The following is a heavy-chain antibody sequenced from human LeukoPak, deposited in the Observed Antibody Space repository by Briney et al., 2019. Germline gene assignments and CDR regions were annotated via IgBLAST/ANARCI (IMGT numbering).Heavy chain of an antibody. CDR3: VRHGDTDSCLAN. Sequence: GGSLRLSCAASGFTVSSNYMSWVRQAPGKGLEWVSVIYSGGSTYYVDSVKGRFTISRDNAKSSLYLQMNDLRAEDTAVYYCVRHGDTDSCLANWGQGTLVTVSS. V-gene: IGHV3-66*04. J-gene: IGHJ4*02. D-gene: IGHD2-2*01. CDR1: GFTVSSNY. CDR2: IYSGGST.